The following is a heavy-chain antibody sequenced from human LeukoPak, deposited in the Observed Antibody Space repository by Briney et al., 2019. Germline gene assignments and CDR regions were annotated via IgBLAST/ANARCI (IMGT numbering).Heavy chain of an antibody. CDR2: IKQDTREK. CDR1: GFTFNNYW. D-gene: IGHD6-13*01. J-gene: IGHJ3*02. V-gene: IGHV3-7*03. CDR3: AKDPPSGIAGDAFDI. Sequence: GGSLRLSCVASGFTFNNYWMSWVRQPPGKGLEWVANIKQDTREKYYVDSVKGRFTISRDNAKNSLYLQMNSLRAEDTAVYYCAKDPPSGIAGDAFDIWGQGTMVTVSS.